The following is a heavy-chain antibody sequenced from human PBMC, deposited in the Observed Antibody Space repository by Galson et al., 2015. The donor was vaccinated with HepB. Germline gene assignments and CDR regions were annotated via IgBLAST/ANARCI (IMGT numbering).Heavy chain of an antibody. J-gene: IGHJ4*02. V-gene: IGHV1-58*01. CDR2: IVVGSGNT. CDR1: GFTFTSSA. CDR3: AAGSLQFDYGDPVMDY. D-gene: IGHD4-17*01. Sequence: SVKVSCKASGFTFTSSAVQWVRQARGQRLEWIGWIVVGSGNTNYAQKFQERVTITRDMSTSTAYMELSSLRSEDTAVYYCAAGSLQFDYGDPVMDYWGQGTLVTVSS.